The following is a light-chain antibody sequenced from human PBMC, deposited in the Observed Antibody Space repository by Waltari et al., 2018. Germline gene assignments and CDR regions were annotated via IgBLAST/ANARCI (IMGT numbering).Light chain of an antibody. CDR1: SPNIGSNT. V-gene: IGLV1-44*01. CDR2: SNH. Sequence: SVLTQPPSASGTPGQRVTISCSGSSPNIGSNTVNWYQQLPGTAPTLLIYSNHQRPSGVPARFSGSKSGTSASLAISGLQSEDEADYYCAAWDDSLNGRVFGGGTKLTVL. CDR3: AAWDDSLNGRV. J-gene: IGLJ3*02.